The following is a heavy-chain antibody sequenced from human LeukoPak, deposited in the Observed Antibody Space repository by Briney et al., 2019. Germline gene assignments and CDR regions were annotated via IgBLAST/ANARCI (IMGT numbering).Heavy chain of an antibody. CDR3: ERSLGTIYRGDY. J-gene: IGHJ4*02. D-gene: IGHD7-27*01. Sequence: SETLSLTCAVSGYSISSGYYCGLLRQPPEKLLEWVGSIYHSRSTYYNPSLKSRVTISVDTSKNQFCRKLSSVTVADTAVYYCERSLGTIYRGDYWGQGTLVTVSS. CDR2: IYHSRST. CDR1: GYSISSGYY. V-gene: IGHV4-38-2*01.